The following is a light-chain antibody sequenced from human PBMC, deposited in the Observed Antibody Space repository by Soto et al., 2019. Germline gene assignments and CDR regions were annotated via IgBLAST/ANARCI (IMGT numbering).Light chain of an antibody. CDR2: EVN. Sequence: QSALTQPASVSGSPGQSITISCTGTSNDVGGYNYVSWYQQYSGKAPKLMIFEVNNRPLGVSNRFSGSKSGNTASLTISGLQAEDEANYYCSSYTNNTTLFGTGTKLTVL. J-gene: IGLJ1*01. V-gene: IGLV2-14*01. CDR1: SNDVGGYNY. CDR3: SSYTNNTTL.